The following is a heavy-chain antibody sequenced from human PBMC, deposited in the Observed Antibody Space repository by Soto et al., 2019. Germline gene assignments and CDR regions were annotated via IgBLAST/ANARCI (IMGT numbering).Heavy chain of an antibody. V-gene: IGHV3-23*01. CDR3: AKEIAAAGHYYFDY. Sequence: GGSLRLSCAAAGFTFSSCAMNWFRQAPGKGLEWVSAISGSGGSTYYADSVKGRFTISRDNSKNTLYLQMNSLRAEDTAVYYCAKEIAAAGHYYFDYWGQGTLVTVSS. D-gene: IGHD6-13*01. J-gene: IGHJ4*02. CDR2: ISGSGGST. CDR1: GFTFSSCA.